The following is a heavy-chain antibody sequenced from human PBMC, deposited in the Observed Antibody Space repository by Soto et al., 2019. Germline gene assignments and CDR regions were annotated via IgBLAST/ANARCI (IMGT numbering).Heavy chain of an antibody. J-gene: IGHJ6*02. CDR3: RRSSRYSTDV. Sequence: SDTLSLTFPVSGLSILSYYWNWIRQSPGKGLEWIGYIYYTGSINYNPSLKSRVAISMDTSKNQFSLKLSSVTAADTAVYYCRRSSRYSTDVWGQGTTVT. D-gene: IGHD6-13*01. CDR1: GLSILSYY. CDR2: IYYTGSI. V-gene: IGHV4-59*08.